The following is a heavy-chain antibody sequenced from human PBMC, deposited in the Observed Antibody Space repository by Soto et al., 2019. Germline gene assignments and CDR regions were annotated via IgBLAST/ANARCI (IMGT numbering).Heavy chain of an antibody. D-gene: IGHD4-17*01. V-gene: IGHV4-30-4*08. CDR3: ARMTSVNSYYFDY. Sequence: TLSLTCTVSGGSISSGGYYWSWIRQHPGKGLEWIGYIYYSGSTNYNPSLKSRVTISVDTSKNQFSLEVTSVTAADTAIYYCARMTSVNSYYFDYWGQGTLVTVS. CDR1: GGSISSGGYY. CDR2: IYYSGST. J-gene: IGHJ4*02.